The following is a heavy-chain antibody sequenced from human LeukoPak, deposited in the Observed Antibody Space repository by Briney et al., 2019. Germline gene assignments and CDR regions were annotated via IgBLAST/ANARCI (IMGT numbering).Heavy chain of an antibody. CDR2: LSWNSGSI. V-gene: IGHV3-9*03. CDR3: AKGRWYSYTALPVDY. CDR1: GFTFEDYA. Sequence: PGRSLTLSCAASGFTFEDYAMQWHRQAPGKGLVWVSDLSWNSGSIGHVDSVKGRFTSSRDSAKSSLYLQMNGLRAEGMAVYFCAKGRWYSYTALPVDYWGQGNLVTVSS. J-gene: IGHJ4*02. D-gene: IGHD1-26*01.